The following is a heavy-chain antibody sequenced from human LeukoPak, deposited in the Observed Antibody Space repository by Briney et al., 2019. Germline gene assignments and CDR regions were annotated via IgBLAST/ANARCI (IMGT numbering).Heavy chain of an antibody. CDR1: GYSFTSYW. J-gene: IGHJ6*04. CDR2: IYPGDSDT. D-gene: IGHD3-9*01. V-gene: IGHV5-51*01. CDR3: ARFRDYDILTGYDYYCMDV. Sequence: GESLKISCKGSGYSFTSYWIGWVRQMPGKGLEWMGIIYPGDSDTRYSPSFQGQVTISADKSISTAYLQWSSLKASDTAMYYCARFRDYDILTGYDYYCMDVWGKGTTVTVSS.